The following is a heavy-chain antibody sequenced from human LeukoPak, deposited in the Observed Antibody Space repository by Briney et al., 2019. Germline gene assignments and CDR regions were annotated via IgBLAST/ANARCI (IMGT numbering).Heavy chain of an antibody. Sequence: ASVKVSCKASGYTFTGYYMHWVRQAPGQGLEWMGWISAYNGNTNYAQKLQGRVTMTTDTSTSTAYMELRSLRSDDTAVYYCARPLRTVGYCSSTSCLDYYYYGMDVWGQGTTVTVSS. D-gene: IGHD2-2*01. CDR2: ISAYNGNT. CDR3: ARPLRTVGYCSSTSCLDYYYYGMDV. J-gene: IGHJ6*02. CDR1: GYTFTGYY. V-gene: IGHV1-18*04.